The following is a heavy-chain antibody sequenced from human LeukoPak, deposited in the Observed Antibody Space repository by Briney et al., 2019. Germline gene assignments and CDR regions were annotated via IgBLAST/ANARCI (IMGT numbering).Heavy chain of an antibody. J-gene: IGHJ6*02. CDR2: ISSSSSYI. Sequence: GGSLRLSCAASGFTFSSYSMNWVRQAPGKGLEWVSSISSSSSYIYYADSVKGRFTISRDNSKNTLYLQMNSLRAEDTAVYYCAKDMSGWPYYYYGMDVWGQGTTVTVSS. CDR1: GFTFSSYS. D-gene: IGHD6-19*01. V-gene: IGHV3-21*04. CDR3: AKDMSGWPYYYYGMDV.